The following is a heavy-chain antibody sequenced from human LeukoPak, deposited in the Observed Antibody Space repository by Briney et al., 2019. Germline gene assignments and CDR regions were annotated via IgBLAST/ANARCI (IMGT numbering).Heavy chain of an antibody. Sequence: PSETLSLTCTVSGGSISSYYWSWIRQPPGKGLEWIGYIYYSGSTNYNPSLKSRVTISVDTSKNQFSLKLSSVTAADTAVYYCARGDYDFWSGYYHMDVWGKGTTVTVSS. CDR1: GGSISSYY. CDR2: IYYSGST. J-gene: IGHJ6*03. V-gene: IGHV4-59*01. D-gene: IGHD3-3*01. CDR3: ARGDYDFWSGYYHMDV.